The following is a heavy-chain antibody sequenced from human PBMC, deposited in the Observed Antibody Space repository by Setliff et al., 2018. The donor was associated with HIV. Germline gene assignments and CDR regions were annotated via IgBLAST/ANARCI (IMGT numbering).Heavy chain of an antibody. CDR3: ASSAYGSGSYPNYGMDV. CDR1: GNTFSSYG. V-gene: IGHV1-69*05. D-gene: IGHD3-10*01. CDR2: TTPLLGTT. Sequence: GASVKVSCKASGNTFSSYGITWVRQAPGQGLEWMGGTTPLLGTTNYAQKFQGRVTITTDESTSTAYMELSSLRSEDTAVYYCASSAYGSGSYPNYGMDVWGQGTTVTVSS. J-gene: IGHJ6*02.